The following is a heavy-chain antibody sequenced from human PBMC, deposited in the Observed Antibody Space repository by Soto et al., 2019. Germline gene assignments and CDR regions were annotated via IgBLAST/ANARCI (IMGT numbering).Heavy chain of an antibody. Sequence: EVQLLESGGGLVQPGGSLRPSCAASGFTFSSYAMSWVRQAPGKGLEWVSAISGSGGSTYYADSVKGRFTISRDNSKNTLYLQMNSLRAEDTAVYYCANSMSGVATMYYFDYWGQGTLVTVSS. J-gene: IGHJ4*02. CDR3: ANSMSGVATMYYFDY. CDR1: GFTFSSYA. D-gene: IGHD5-12*01. CDR2: ISGSGGST. V-gene: IGHV3-23*01.